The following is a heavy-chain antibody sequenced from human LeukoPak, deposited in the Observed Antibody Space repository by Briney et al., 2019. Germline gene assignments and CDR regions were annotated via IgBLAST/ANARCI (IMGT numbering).Heavy chain of an antibody. D-gene: IGHD3-22*01. J-gene: IGHJ4*02. V-gene: IGHV3-9*01. CDR1: GFTFSSYA. Sequence: AGGSLRLSCAASGFTFSSYAMSWVRQAPGKGLEWVSGISWNSASIGYTDSVKGRFTISRDNAKNSPYLQMNSLRAEDTALYYCVSETYYCDSSGYHRYYFDYWGQGTLVTVSA. CDR3: VSETYYCDSSGYHRYYFDY. CDR2: ISWNSASI.